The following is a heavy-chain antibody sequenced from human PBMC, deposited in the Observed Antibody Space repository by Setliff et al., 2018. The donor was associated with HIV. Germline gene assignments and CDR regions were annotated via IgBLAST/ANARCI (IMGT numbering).Heavy chain of an antibody. CDR2: INHSGST. V-gene: IGHV4-34*01. CDR1: GGSFSGYY. CDR3: ARIRDGYNYVDY. J-gene: IGHJ4*02. D-gene: IGHD5-12*01. Sequence: SETLSLTCAVYGGSFSGYYWSWIRQPPGKGLEWIGEINHSGSTNYNPSLKSRVTISVDTSKNQFSLKLSSVTAADTAVYYCARIRDGYNYVDYWGQGTLVTVSS.